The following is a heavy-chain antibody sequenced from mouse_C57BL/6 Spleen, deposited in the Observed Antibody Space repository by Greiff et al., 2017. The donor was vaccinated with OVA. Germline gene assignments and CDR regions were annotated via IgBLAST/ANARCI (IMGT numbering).Heavy chain of an antibody. CDR3: ARDNLRWFAY. Sequence: EVHLVESGGGLVKPGGSLKLSCAASGFTFSSYAMSWVRQTPEKRLEWVATISDGGSYTYYPDNVKGRFTISRDNAKNNLYLQMSHLKSEDTAMYYCARDNLRWFAYWGQGTLVTVSA. D-gene: IGHD5-1*01. J-gene: IGHJ3*01. CDR2: ISDGGSYT. V-gene: IGHV5-4*01. CDR1: GFTFSSYA.